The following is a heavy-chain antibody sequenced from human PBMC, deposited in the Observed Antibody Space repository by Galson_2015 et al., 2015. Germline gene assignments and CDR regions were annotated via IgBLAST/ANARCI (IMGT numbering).Heavy chain of an antibody. J-gene: IGHJ2*01. CDR1: GFTFGSYE. CDR3: ARDRAARKLWFFHL. V-gene: IGHV3-30*04. D-gene: IGHD3-10*01. Sequence: SLRLSCAASGFTFGSYEMNWVRQAPGKGLVWVAVISYDGSNKNYADSVKGRFTISRDNSKNTLYLQMNSLRAEDTAVYYCARDRAARKLWFFHLCDRTSLGTVS. CDR2: ISYDGSNK.